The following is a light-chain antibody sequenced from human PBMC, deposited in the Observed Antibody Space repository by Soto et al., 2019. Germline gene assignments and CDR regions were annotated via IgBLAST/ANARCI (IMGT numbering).Light chain of an antibody. CDR3: QQRSDLWT. CDR2: DTS. J-gene: IGKJ1*01. Sequence: EIVLTQSPATLSLSPVERATLSCRASQSVSSYLAWYQQKPGQAPRLLIYDTSNRATGIPARFSGSGSGTDFTLTISSLEPEDFAVYYCQQRSDLWTFGQGTKVEIK. V-gene: IGKV3-11*01. CDR1: QSVSSY.